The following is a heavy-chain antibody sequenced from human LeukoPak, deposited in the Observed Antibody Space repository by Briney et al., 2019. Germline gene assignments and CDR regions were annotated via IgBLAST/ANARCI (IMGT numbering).Heavy chain of an antibody. Sequence: ASVKVSCKASGYTFTSYYMHWVRQAPGQGLEWMGWINPNSGGTKYAQKFQGRVTLTRDTSMNTAYMELSRLRSDDTAVYYCARHRGTSDAFDIWGQGTMVTVSS. J-gene: IGHJ3*02. CDR3: ARHRGTSDAFDI. CDR1: GYTFTSYY. CDR2: INPNSGGT. V-gene: IGHV1-2*02. D-gene: IGHD1-1*01.